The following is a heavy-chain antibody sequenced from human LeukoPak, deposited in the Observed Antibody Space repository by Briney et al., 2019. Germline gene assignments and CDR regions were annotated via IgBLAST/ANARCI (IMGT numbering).Heavy chain of an antibody. CDR3: AMSNVLLWFGESSYAFDI. V-gene: IGHV3-53*01. D-gene: IGHD3-10*01. CDR1: GFTVSSNY. CDR2: IYSGGST. Sequence: GGSLRLSCAASGFTVSSNYMSWVRQALGKGLEWVSVIYSGGSTYYADSVKGRFTISRDNSKNTLYLQMNSLRAEDTAVYYCAMSNVLLWFGESSYAFDIWGQGTMVTVSS. J-gene: IGHJ3*02.